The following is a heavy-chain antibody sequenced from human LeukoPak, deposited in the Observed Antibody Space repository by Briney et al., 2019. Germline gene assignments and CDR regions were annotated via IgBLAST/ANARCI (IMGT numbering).Heavy chain of an antibody. J-gene: IGHJ4*02. V-gene: IGHV3-7*01. CDR2: IKQDGSEK. CDR3: ARDSSEGGGYFDY. Sequence: GGSLRLSCAASGFTFSSYWMGWVRQAPGKGLEWVANIKQDGSEKYYVDSVKGRFTISRDNAKNSLYLQMNSLRAEDTAVYYCARDSSEGGGYFDYWGQGTLVTVSS. D-gene: IGHD1-26*01. CDR1: GFTFSSYW.